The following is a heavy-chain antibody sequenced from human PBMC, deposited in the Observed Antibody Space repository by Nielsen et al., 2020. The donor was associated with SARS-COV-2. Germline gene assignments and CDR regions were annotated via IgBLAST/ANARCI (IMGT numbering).Heavy chain of an antibody. D-gene: IGHD2-8*01. CDR2: TYHSGDT. V-gene: IGHV4-59*01. Sequence: SETLSLTCTVSGGSIGSYYWNWIRQPPGKGVEWIGLTYHSGDTNYNPSLKSRVTISGDRSKNQVSLQLRSVTAADTAVYYCAREGDCTSGVCYIRGLDVWGQGTTVTVSS. J-gene: IGHJ6*02. CDR1: GGSIGSYY. CDR3: AREGDCTSGVCYIRGLDV.